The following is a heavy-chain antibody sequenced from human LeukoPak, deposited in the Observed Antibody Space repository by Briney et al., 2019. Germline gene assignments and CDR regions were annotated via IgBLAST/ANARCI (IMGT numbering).Heavy chain of an antibody. CDR2: IYYSGST. J-gene: IGHJ3*02. CDR1: GGSISSSSYY. Sequence: SETLSLTCTVSGGSISSSSYYWGWIRQPPGKGLEWIGSIYYSGSTYYNPSLKSRVTISVDTSKNQFSLKLSSVTAADTAVYYCARGHAPSDAFDTWGQGTMVTVSS. D-gene: IGHD6-6*01. V-gene: IGHV4-39*07. CDR3: ARGHAPSDAFDT.